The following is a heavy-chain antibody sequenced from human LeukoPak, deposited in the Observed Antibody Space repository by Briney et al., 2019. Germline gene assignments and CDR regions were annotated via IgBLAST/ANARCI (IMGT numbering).Heavy chain of an antibody. CDR2: ISAYNGNT. CDR3: ARDLIAARPNWYDP. D-gene: IGHD6-6*01. CDR1: GYTFTTYG. J-gene: IGHJ5*02. V-gene: IGHV1-18*01. Sequence: ASVKVSCKASGYTFTTYGISWVRQAPGQGLEWMGWISAYNGNTNYAQKLQGRVTMTTDTSTSTAYIELRSLRSDDTAVYYCARDLIAARPNWYDPWGQGTLVTVSS.